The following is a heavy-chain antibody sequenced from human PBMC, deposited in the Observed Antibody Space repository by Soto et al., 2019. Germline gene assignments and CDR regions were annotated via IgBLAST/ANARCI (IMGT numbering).Heavy chain of an antibody. CDR1: GFDFSGSE. V-gene: IGHV3-48*03. Sequence: PGGSLRLSCTASGFDFSGSEMNWFRQAPGKGLEWVAYITGSGGVTFHADSVKGRFSISRDNAKNSLFLEMSDLTADDTGVYYCAKVAPFILGSPFWGQGNLVTVSS. D-gene: IGHD1-26*01. J-gene: IGHJ4*02. CDR2: ITGSGGVT. CDR3: AKVAPFILGSPF.